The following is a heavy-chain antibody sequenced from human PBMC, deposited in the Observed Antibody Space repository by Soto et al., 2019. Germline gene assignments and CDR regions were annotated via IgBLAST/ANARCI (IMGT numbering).Heavy chain of an antibody. CDR2: IKQDGSEK. V-gene: IGHV3-7*01. D-gene: IGHD3-3*02. CDR3: GRRQKVFAF. Sequence: GGSLRLSCEASGLVFSSFWMSWVRQAPGKGLERVAYIKQDGSEKYYVDSVKGRFTISRDNPKSSLYLQMNNLRAEDTAVYYCGRRQKVFAFRAQGTTVTVSS. J-gene: IGHJ6*02. CDR1: GLVFSSFW.